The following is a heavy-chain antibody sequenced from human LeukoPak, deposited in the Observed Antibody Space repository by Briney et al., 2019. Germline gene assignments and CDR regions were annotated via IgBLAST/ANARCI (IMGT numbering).Heavy chain of an antibody. V-gene: IGHV3-23*01. CDR2: ISGSGGST. J-gene: IGHJ4*02. Sequence: PGGSLRLSCAASGFTFSSYATSWVRQAPGKGLEWVSAISGSGGSTYYADSVKGRFTISRDNAKNSLYLQMNSLRAEDTALYYCAKGHGLLWFGEYPGDYFDYWGQGTLVTVSS. CDR1: GFTFSSYA. CDR3: AKGHGLLWFGEYPGDYFDY. D-gene: IGHD3-10*01.